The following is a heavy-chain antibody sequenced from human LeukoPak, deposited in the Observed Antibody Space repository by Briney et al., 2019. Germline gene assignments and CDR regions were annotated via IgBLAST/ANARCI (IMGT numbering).Heavy chain of an antibody. J-gene: IGHJ4*02. CDR3: TRAIRHQLLSDY. Sequence: GASVKVSCKASGYTFSNFDINWVRQATGQGPEWMGWMNPESGNTGYAQKFQGRVTMTRDSSKSTAYMALISLRFEDTAIYYCTRAIRHQLLSDYWGQGTLVTVSS. V-gene: IGHV1-8*01. D-gene: IGHD2-2*01. CDR2: MNPESGNT. CDR1: GYTFSNFD.